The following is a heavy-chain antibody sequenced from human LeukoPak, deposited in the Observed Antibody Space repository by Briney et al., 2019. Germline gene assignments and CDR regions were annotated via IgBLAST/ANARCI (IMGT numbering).Heavy chain of an antibody. CDR2: ISGSGGST. CDR1: GFTFSSYA. CDR3: ARGLTGTTWLFDP. V-gene: IGHV3-23*01. J-gene: IGHJ5*02. D-gene: IGHD1-7*01. Sequence: GGSLRLSCAASGFTFSSYAMSWVRQAPGKGLEWVSAISGSGGSTYYADSVKGRFTISRDNSKNTLYLQMGSLRAEDMAVYYCARGLTGTTWLFDPWGQGTLVTVSS.